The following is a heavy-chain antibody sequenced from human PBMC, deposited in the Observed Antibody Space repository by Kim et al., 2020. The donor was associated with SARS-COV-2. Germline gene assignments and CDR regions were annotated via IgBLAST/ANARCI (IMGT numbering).Heavy chain of an antibody. V-gene: IGHV4-34*01. CDR3: ARGKWVPVGGYGSGSYWFDP. J-gene: IGHJ5*02. Sequence: SETLSLTCAVSGGSFSGYYWSWIRQPPGKGLEWVGAINHSGSTIYNPSLMSRVTRSVDTSTNQFSLKLSSVTAADTAVYYWARGKWVPVGGYGSGSYWFDPWGQGTLVTVSS. D-gene: IGHD3-10*01. CDR2: INHSGST. CDR1: GGSFSGYY.